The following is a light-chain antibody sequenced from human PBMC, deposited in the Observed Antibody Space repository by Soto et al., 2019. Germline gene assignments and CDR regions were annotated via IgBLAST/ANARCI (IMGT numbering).Light chain of an antibody. CDR3: QKYHSLLDS. Sequence: EIQMTQSPSTLAASFGDSVTSTCRARQSINRWLAWYQQKPGNAPKLLIYDTSIVNSGVPSRFSGSGSGTEFTLTISSLQPDDFATYYCQKYHSLLDSFGEGTKLEIK. J-gene: IGKJ2*03. CDR2: DTS. CDR1: QSINRW. V-gene: IGKV1-5*01.